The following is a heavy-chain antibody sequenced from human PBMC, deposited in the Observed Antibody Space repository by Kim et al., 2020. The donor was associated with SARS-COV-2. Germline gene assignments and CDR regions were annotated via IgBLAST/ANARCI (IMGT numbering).Heavy chain of an antibody. V-gene: IGHV4-39*01. CDR3: ARLGGSYYELVDY. Sequence: SETLSLTCSVSGVSLSSDGYYWGWIRQPPGKGLEWIGHIYNSGNTYYNPSLKSRLTISIDSSKNQFSLRLTSVRAADTAGYYCARLGGSYYELVDYWGQG. D-gene: IGHD1-26*01. CDR1: GVSLSSDGYY. J-gene: IGHJ4*02. CDR2: IYNSGNT.